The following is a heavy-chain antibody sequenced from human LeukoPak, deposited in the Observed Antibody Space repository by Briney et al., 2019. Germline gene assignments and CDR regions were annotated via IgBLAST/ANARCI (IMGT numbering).Heavy chain of an antibody. CDR2: LYYSGST. CDR3: ARDGDSSSSFDY. D-gene: IGHD6-6*01. J-gene: IGHJ4*02. Sequence: PSETLSLTCTVYGGSISSGDYYWSWIRQPPGQGLEWIGNLYYSGSTYSNPSLKSRVTISVDTSKNQFSLKLSSVTAADTAVYYFARDGDSSSSFDYWGQGTLVTVSS. V-gene: IGHV4-30-4*01. CDR1: GGSISSGDYY.